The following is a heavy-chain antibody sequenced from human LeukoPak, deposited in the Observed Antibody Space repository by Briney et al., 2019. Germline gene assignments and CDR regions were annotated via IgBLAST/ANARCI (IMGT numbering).Heavy chain of an antibody. V-gene: IGHV4-30-2*01. CDR3: ARDGAYSSSN. D-gene: IGHD6-6*01. CDR1: GFTFSSYA. J-gene: IGHJ4*02. Sequence: LRLSCAASGFTFSSYAMSWVRQAPGKGLEWIGYIYHSGSTYYNPSLKSRVTISVDRSKNQFSLKLSSVTAADTAVYYCARDGAYSSSNWGQGTLVTVSS. CDR2: IYHSGST.